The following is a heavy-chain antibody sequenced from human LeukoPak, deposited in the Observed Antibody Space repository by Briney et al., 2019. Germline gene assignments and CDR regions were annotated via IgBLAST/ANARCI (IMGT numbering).Heavy chain of an antibody. J-gene: IGHJ3*02. V-gene: IGHV3-74*01. Sequence: GGTLRLSCAASGFTFRSYSMHGVRQAPGKGPLCVSRINRDGTGTIYADSVKGRFTISRDNAKNTLYLQMNSLRPQDTAVNYCAKHPAFDIWGQGTMVTVSS. CDR1: GFTFRSYS. CDR3: AKHPAFDI. CDR2: INRDGTGT.